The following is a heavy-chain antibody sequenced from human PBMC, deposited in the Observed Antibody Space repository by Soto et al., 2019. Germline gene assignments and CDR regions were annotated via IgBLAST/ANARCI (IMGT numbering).Heavy chain of an antibody. Sequence: QITLKESGPTLVKPTQTLTLTCTFSGFSLSTSGVGVGWIRQPPGKALEWLALIYWDDDKRYSPSLKSRLTITKDNSKNQVVLTMTNMDPVDTATYYCAHRLDYDILTGYYSNWFDPWGQGTLVTVSS. CDR3: AHRLDYDILTGYYSNWFDP. CDR2: IYWDDDK. D-gene: IGHD3-9*01. J-gene: IGHJ5*02. V-gene: IGHV2-5*02. CDR1: GFSLSTSGVG.